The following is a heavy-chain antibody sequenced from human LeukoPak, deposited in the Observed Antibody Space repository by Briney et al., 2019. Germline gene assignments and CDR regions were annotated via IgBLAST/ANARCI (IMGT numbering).Heavy chain of an antibody. CDR1: GFTVSSNY. J-gene: IGHJ6*02. Sequence: GGSLRLSCAASGFTVSSNYMSWVRQAPGKGLEWVSVIYSGGSTYYADSVKGRFTISRDNSKNTLYLQMNSLRAADTAVYYCARAPLKYCSSTSCSHYYYYGMDVWGQGTTVTVSS. D-gene: IGHD2-2*01. V-gene: IGHV3-66*01. CDR3: ARAPLKYCSSTSCSHYYYYGMDV. CDR2: IYSGGST.